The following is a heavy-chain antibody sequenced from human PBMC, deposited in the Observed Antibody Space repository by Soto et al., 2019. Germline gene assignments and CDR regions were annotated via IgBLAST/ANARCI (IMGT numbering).Heavy chain of an antibody. V-gene: IGHV3-23*01. J-gene: IGHJ5*02. CDR1: GLTFSNHA. CDR2: ISGSGDST. D-gene: IGHD5-12*01. CDR3: AKDGLDIEAVDVDWFDT. Sequence: GGSLRLSCAVSGLTFSNHALSWVRQAPGKGLEWVSAISGSGDSTYYADSVKGRFTISRDNSKNTLHLEMNSLRADDTAVYYCAKDGLDIEAVDVDWFDTWGQGTLVTVSS.